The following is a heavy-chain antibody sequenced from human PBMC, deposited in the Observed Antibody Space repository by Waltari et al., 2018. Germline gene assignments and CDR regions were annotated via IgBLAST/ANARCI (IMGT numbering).Heavy chain of an antibody. D-gene: IGHD3-9*01. CDR1: GFDFGAAV. CDR2: ISHTGDTT. J-gene: IGHJ4*02. Sequence: EVQLLESGGGLVQPGGSLRLSCAASGFDFGAAVMNWVRQAPGQRLQWVSLISHTGDTTYYADCVKGRFTMSRDNSKHTIFLQINSRRAEETAVDYCWQLEDIWTGYLPSWGQGTRVAGSS. CDR3: WQLEDIWTGYLPS. V-gene: IGHV3-23*01.